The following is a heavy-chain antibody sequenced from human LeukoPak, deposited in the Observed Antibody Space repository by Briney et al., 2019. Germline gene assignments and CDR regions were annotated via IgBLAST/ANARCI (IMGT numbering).Heavy chain of an antibody. D-gene: IGHD2-2*01. CDR2: MNPNSGNT. Sequence: ASVKVSCKASGYTFTSYDINWVRQATGQGLEWMGWMNPNSGNTGYAQKFQGRVTMTRNTSISTAYMELSSLRSEDTAVYYCARRVVPPNWFDPWGQGTLVTVSS. CDR3: ARRVVPPNWFDP. V-gene: IGHV1-8*01. CDR1: GYTFTSYD. J-gene: IGHJ5*02.